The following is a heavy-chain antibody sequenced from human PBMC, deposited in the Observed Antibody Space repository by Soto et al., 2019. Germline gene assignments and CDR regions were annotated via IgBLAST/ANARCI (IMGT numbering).Heavy chain of an antibody. CDR3: ATLSGGDYYYGMDV. J-gene: IGHJ6*02. CDR1: GGPINSGGNY. D-gene: IGHD3-10*02. CDR2: IYYTGRT. V-gene: IGHV4-31*03. Sequence: QVQLQESGPGLVKPSQTLSLTCTVSGGPINSGGNYWSWIRQHPWKGLEWIGYIYYTGRTNYNPSLKSRVTISADTSRNQFSLKLTSVTAADTAVYYCATLSGGDYYYGMDVWGQGTTVTVSS.